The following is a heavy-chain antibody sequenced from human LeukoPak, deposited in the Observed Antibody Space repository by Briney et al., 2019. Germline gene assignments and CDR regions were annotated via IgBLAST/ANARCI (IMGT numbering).Heavy chain of an antibody. CDR2: IYSGGTT. D-gene: IGHD6-19*01. CDR3: ARGLRYSTGWYYFDY. J-gene: IGHJ4*02. CDR1: GFTFSSYA. Sequence: QPGGSLRLSCAASGFTFSSYAMSWVRQAPGKGLEWVSVIYSGGTTYYADSVKGRFTISRDNSKNTLYLQMNSLRAEDTAVYYCARGLRYSTGWYYFDYWGQGTLVTVSS. V-gene: IGHV3-53*01.